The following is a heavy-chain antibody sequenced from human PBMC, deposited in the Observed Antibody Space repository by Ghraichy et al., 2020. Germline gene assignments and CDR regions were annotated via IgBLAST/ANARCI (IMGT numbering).Heavy chain of an antibody. Sequence: SETLSLTCAVYGGSFSGYYWSWIRQPPGKGLEWIGEINHSGSTNYNPSLKSRVTISVDTSKNQFSLKLSSVTAADTAVYYCARVPYVKGYCSSTSCYDFDYWGQGTLVTVSS. V-gene: IGHV4-34*01. CDR1: GGSFSGYY. CDR3: ARVPYVKGYCSSTSCYDFDY. J-gene: IGHJ4*02. D-gene: IGHD2-2*01. CDR2: INHSGST.